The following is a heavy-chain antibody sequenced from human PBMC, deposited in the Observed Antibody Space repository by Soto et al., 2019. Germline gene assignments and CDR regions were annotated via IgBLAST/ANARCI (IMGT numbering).Heavy chain of an antibody. Sequence: PGGSLRLSCAASGFTFSSYGMHWVRQAPGKGLEWVAVISYDGSNKYYADSVKGRFTISRDNSKKTLYLQTNSLRAEDTAVYYCATPGSGYDSFDYWGQGTLVTVSS. D-gene: IGHD5-12*01. V-gene: IGHV3-30*03. J-gene: IGHJ4*02. CDR2: ISYDGSNK. CDR1: GFTFSSYG. CDR3: ATPGSGYDSFDY.